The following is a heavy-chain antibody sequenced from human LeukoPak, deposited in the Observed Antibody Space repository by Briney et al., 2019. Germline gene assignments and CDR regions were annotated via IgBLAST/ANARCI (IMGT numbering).Heavy chain of an antibody. Sequence: GGSLRLSCAASGFTFSSYGMHWVRQAPGKGLEWVAFIRYDGSNKYYADSVKGRFTISRDNSKNTLYLQMNSLRAEDTAVYYCAKDGTAAGPPYYYYMDVWGKGTTVTVSS. CDR1: GFTFSSYG. D-gene: IGHD6-13*01. CDR3: AKDGTAAGPPYYYYMDV. V-gene: IGHV3-30*02. J-gene: IGHJ6*03. CDR2: IRYDGSNK.